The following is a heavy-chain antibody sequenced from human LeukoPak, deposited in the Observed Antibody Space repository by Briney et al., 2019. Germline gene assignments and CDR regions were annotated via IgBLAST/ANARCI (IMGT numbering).Heavy chain of an antibody. CDR1: GFTFSSYW. CDR3: AKDYWAGNYYYYMDV. J-gene: IGHJ6*03. V-gene: IGHV3-7*01. D-gene: IGHD2-15*01. CDR2: IKQDGSEK. Sequence: GGSLRLSCAASGFTFSSYWMSWVRQAPGKGLEWVANIKQDGSEKYYVDSVKGRFTISRDNSKNAVFLQMTDLRAEDTAVYYCAKDYWAGNYYYYMDVWGKGTTVTVSS.